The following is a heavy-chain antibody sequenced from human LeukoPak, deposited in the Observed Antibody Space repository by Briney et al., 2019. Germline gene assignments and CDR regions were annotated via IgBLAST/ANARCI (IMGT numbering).Heavy chain of an antibody. CDR1: GFTFSSYS. Sequence: GGSLRLSCAASGFTFSSYSMDWVRQAPGKGLEWVSSISSSSSYIYYADSVKGRFTISRDNAKNSLYLQMNSLRAEDTAVYYCARESGGEDSSGYYGFDAFDIWGQGTMVTVSS. J-gene: IGHJ3*02. CDR2: ISSSSSYI. CDR3: ARESGGEDSSGYYGFDAFDI. D-gene: IGHD3-22*01. V-gene: IGHV3-21*01.